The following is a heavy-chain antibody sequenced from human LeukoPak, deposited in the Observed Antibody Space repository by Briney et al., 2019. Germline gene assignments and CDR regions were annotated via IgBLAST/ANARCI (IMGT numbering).Heavy chain of an antibody. V-gene: IGHV1-24*01. CDR2: SNLEDSET. CDR3: ATGTPDEFRGLDV. Sequence: ASVKVSCKVSGDTLSEVSNHWVRQAPGKGLEWMGGSNLEDSETVYAQKFEGRVTVTDDTSTDTAYMELSSLGSEDTAVYYCATGTPDEFRGLDVWGQGTTVTVS. J-gene: IGHJ6*02. D-gene: IGHD1/OR15-1a*01. CDR1: GDTLSEVS.